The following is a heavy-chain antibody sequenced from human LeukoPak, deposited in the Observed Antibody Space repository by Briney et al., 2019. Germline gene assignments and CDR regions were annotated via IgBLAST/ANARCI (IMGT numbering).Heavy chain of an antibody. CDR2: IYYTVST. D-gene: IGHD3-10*01. CDR3: ARVGLWFGEFDY. Sequence: PSETLSLTCTVSGGSLSSDDGSWIREPPGPGLEWIGFIYYTVSTNYNPSLKSRVTISVDTSKNQFSLKLSSVTAADAAVYYCARVGLWFGEFDYWGQGTPVTVSS. V-gene: IGHV4-59*01. CDR1: GGSLSSDD. J-gene: IGHJ4*02.